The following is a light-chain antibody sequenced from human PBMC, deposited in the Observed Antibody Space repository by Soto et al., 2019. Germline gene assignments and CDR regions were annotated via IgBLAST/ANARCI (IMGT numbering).Light chain of an antibody. CDR1: QNLLYSSNNKNY. J-gene: IGKJ4*01. V-gene: IGKV4-1*01. CDR3: QQYYSTPLT. Sequence: DIVMTQSPDSLAVSLGERATINCKSSQNLLYSSNNKNYLAWYQQKPGQPPKLLIYWASTRESGVPDRFSGSGSGADFTLTISSLQAEDVAVYYCQQYYSTPLTFGGGTKVGIK. CDR2: WAS.